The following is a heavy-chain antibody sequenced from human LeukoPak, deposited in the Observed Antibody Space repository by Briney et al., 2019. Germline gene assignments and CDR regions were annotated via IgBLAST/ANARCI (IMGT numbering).Heavy chain of an antibody. CDR2: IYYSGST. D-gene: IGHD2-21*01. Sequence: SETLSLTCTVSGVSISNYRWSWLRQPPGKGLEWIGYIYYSGSTNYNPSLKSRVTISVDTSKNQFSLKLSSVTAADTAVYYCARFPSGDRFDYWGQGILVTVSS. CDR3: ARFPSGDRFDY. V-gene: IGHV4-59*08. CDR1: GVSISNYR. J-gene: IGHJ4*02.